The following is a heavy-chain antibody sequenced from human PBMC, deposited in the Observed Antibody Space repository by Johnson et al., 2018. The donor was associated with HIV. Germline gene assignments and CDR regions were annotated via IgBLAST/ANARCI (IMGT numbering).Heavy chain of an antibody. J-gene: IGHJ3*02. Sequence: QVQLVESGGGLVQPGGSLRLSCAASEFTFSNYDMHWVRQATGKGLEWVALISYDGTKKYSAGSVKGRFTVSRDNSKNTLYLQMNNLRLGDTAVYYCARDLRFNRTVQGLIIISGAFDMWGQGTMVTVSS. CDR3: ARDLRFNRTVQGLIIISGAFDM. CDR2: ISYDGTKK. D-gene: IGHD3-10*01. CDR1: EFTFSNYD. V-gene: IGHV3-30*03.